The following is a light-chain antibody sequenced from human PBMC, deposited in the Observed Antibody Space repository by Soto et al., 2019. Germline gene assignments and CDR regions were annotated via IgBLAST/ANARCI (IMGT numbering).Light chain of an antibody. Sequence: EIVLTQSPCTLSLSPGERATLSCRASQSVSNNYLAWYQEKPGQAPRLLIYDTSTRATGVPTRFSGSRSGAEFTLTINSLEPEDFAVYYCHQRSNWPPDTFGQGTRLEIK. CDR3: HQRSNWPPDT. CDR1: QSVSNNY. J-gene: IGKJ5*01. CDR2: DTS. V-gene: IGKV3-11*01.